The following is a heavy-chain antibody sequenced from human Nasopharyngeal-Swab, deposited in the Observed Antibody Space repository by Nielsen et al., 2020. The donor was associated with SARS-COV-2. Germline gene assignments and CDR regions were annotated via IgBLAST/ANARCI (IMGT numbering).Heavy chain of an antibody. V-gene: IGHV3-7*01. CDR1: GFTFSSYW. D-gene: IGHD1-26*01. J-gene: IGHJ4*02. Sequence: GESLKISCAASGFTFSSYWMSWVRQAPGKGLEWVANIKQDGSDKHYVDSVKGRFTISRDNAQNSLYLEMNSLRAEDTALYYCARDSRIVGATGSNDYWGQGTLVTVSS. CDR3: ARDSRIVGATGSNDY. CDR2: IKQDGSDK.